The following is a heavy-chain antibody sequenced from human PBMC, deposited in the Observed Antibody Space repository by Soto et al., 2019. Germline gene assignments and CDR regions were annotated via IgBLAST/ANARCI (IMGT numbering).Heavy chain of an antibody. CDR3: AKGAMVRGVIITRRVSYYYYGMDV. J-gene: IGHJ6*02. D-gene: IGHD3-10*01. CDR1: GFTFSSYA. Sequence: GGSLRLSCAASGFTFSSYAMSWVRQAPGKGLEWVSAISGSGGSTYYADSVKGRFTISRGNSKNTLYLQMNSLRAEDTAVYYCAKGAMVRGVIITRRVSYYYYGMDVWGQGTTVTVSS. CDR2: ISGSGGST. V-gene: IGHV3-23*01.